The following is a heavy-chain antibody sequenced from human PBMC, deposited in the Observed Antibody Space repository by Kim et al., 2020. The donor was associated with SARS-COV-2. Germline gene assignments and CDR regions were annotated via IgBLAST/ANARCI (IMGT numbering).Heavy chain of an antibody. Sequence: SLKSRVTMSVDTSKTQFSLKLSSVTAADTAVYYCARDQGGSSSRWDWFDPWGQGTLVTVSS. V-gene: IGHV4-4*07. D-gene: IGHD6-13*01. CDR3: ARDQGGSSSRWDWFDP. J-gene: IGHJ5*02.